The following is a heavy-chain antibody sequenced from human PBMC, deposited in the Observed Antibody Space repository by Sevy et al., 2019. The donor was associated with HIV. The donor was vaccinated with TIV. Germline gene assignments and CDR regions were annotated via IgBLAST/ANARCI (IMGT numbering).Heavy chain of an antibody. CDR1: GFTFIFFT. CDR2: ISNSPSYI. V-gene: IGHV3-21*01. CDR3: GRRGGLTDEGFDI. J-gene: IGHJ3*02. Sequence: GGSLRLSCAASGFTFIFFTMNWVRQAPGKGLEWVSSISNSPSYIYYADSVKGRFTISRDNAKNALYMQMESLRVEEAAVYYCGRRGGLTDEGFDIWGQGTMVTVSS. D-gene: IGHD3-16*01.